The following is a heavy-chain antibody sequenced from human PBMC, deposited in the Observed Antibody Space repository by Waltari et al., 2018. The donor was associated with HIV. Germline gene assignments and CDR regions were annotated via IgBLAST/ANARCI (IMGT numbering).Heavy chain of an antibody. CDR2: IFSKDAK. D-gene: IGHD5-12*01. V-gene: IGHV2-26*01. Sequence: QVTLKESGPVLVKPTETLTLTCTVSGFSLSNARMGVSWIRQPPGKALEWLAHIFSKDAKSYSTSLKTKLTISKDTSKSQVVLTMTNMDPVDTATYYCARILRSGYDIFDAFDIWGQGTMVTVSS. CDR3: ARILRSGYDIFDAFDI. J-gene: IGHJ3*02. CDR1: GFSLSNARMG.